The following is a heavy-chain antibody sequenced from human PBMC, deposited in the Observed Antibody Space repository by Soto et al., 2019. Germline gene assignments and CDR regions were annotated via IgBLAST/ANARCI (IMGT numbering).Heavy chain of an antibody. V-gene: IGHV2-5*02. D-gene: IGHD3-10*01. Sequence: QITLKESGPTLVKPTQTLTLTCTFSGFSLSTSGVGVGWIRQPPGKALEWLALIYWDDDKRYSPSLKSRLTITKDTSKNQVVITMTNMDPVDTATYYCAHHTKDYLYGSGSSYFDYWGQGTLVTVSS. CDR2: IYWDDDK. CDR1: GFSLSTSGVG. CDR3: AHHTKDYLYGSGSSYFDY. J-gene: IGHJ4*02.